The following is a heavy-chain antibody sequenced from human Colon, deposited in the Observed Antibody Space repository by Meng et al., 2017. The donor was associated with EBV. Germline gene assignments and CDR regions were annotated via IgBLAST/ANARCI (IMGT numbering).Heavy chain of an antibody. Sequence: QLQLKESGPGLVKPSETLSPTCTVSGGSISSSHYYWGWVRQPPGKGLQWIGTIYHSGSTSYNPSLQSRVTMFVDTSKNQFSLMLTSVTATDTAVYHCARRRGGSGRDCWGQGTLVTVSS. D-gene: IGHD3-10*01. CDR2: IYHSGST. CDR1: GGSISSSHYY. V-gene: IGHV4-39*01. CDR3: ARRRGGSGRDC. J-gene: IGHJ4*02.